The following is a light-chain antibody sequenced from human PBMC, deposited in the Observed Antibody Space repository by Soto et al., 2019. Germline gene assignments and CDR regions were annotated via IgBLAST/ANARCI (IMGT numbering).Light chain of an antibody. V-gene: IGLV2-23*02. CDR3: CSYAGSSTFYV. J-gene: IGLJ1*01. CDR2: EVS. CDR1: KSKVGSYNL. Sequence: QSVLTLPASVSGSPGQSITISCTGTKSKVGSYNLVSWYKQHTGKAPKLMIYEVSKRPSGASNCFSGSKSGNTASLTISGFQAEDEADYYCCSYAGSSTFYVFGTGTKVTVL.